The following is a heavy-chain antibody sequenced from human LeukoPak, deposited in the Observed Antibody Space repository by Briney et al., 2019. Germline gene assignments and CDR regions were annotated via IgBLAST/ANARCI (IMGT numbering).Heavy chain of an antibody. Sequence: SETLSLTCTVSGGSISSSYYYWGWIRQPPGKGLEWIGSIYYSGSTYYNPSLKSRVTISVDTSKNQFSLKLSSVTAADTAVYYCARHVVDYSNDPSSFDYWGQGTLVTVSS. CDR2: IYYSGST. V-gene: IGHV4-39*01. CDR1: GGSISSSYYY. D-gene: IGHD4-11*01. J-gene: IGHJ4*02. CDR3: ARHVVDYSNDPSSFDY.